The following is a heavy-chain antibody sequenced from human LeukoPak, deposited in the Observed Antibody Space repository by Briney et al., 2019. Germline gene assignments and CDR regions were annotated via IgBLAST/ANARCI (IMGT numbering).Heavy chain of an antibody. CDR2: IFYTGST. V-gene: IGHV4-59*08. CDR3: ASGLYAYYFDY. D-gene: IGHD3/OR15-3a*01. CDR1: GGSISGYY. J-gene: IGHJ4*02. Sequence: PSETLSLTCTVSGGSISGYYWSWVRQPPGKGLEWIGYIFYTGSTNYNPSLKSRVTISVDTSKNQFSLKLTSVTAADTAVYYCASGLYAYYFDYWGQGTLVTVSS.